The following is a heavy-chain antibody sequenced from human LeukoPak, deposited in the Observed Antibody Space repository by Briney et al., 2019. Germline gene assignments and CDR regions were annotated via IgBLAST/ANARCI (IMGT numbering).Heavy chain of an antibody. J-gene: IGHJ6*03. Sequence: PGGSLRLSCAASGFTLRSYTMNWVRQAPGKGLEWVSSIGISSNKIYYADSVKGRFIISRDNAKNSVYLQMNSLRAEDTAVYYCASGGSSSVYYYYYMDVWGKGTTVTVSS. CDR2: IGISSNKI. D-gene: IGHD6-6*01. CDR3: ASGGSSSVYYYYYMDV. V-gene: IGHV3-21*01. CDR1: GFTLRSYT.